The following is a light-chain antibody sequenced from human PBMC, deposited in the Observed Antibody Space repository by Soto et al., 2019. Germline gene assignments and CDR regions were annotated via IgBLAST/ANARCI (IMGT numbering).Light chain of an antibody. CDR2: DAS. V-gene: IGKV3-11*01. CDR3: QQRNK. Sequence: EIFLTQSPDTLSLSPGERATLSCRASQSVTNYIAWYQQRPGQAPRLLIYDASNRATGIPARFSGSGSGTDFTLTISSLEPEDFAVYYCQQRNKFGQGTRLEIK. J-gene: IGKJ5*01. CDR1: QSVTNY.